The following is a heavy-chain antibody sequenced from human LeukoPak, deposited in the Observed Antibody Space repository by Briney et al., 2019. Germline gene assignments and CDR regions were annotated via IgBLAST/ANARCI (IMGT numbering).Heavy chain of an antibody. V-gene: IGHV3-21*01. CDR1: GFTFSSYS. D-gene: IGHD5-12*01. CDR3: ARVHSGYGFDAFDI. Sequence: PGGSLRLSCAASGFTFSSYSMNWVRQAPGKGLEWVSSISSSSSYIYYADSVKGRFTISRDNAKNSLYLQMNSLRAEDTAVYYCARVHSGYGFDAFDIWGQGTMVTVSS. CDR2: ISSSSSYI. J-gene: IGHJ3*02.